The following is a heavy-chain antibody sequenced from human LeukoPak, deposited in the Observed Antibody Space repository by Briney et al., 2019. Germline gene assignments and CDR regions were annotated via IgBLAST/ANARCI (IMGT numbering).Heavy chain of an antibody. Sequence: GGSLRLSCAASGFTVSSNYMSWVRQAPGKGLEWVSVIYSGGSTYYADSVKGRFTISRDNSKNTLYLQMNSLRAEDTAVYYCARGGYDYVWGSYSYTHFDYWGQGTLVTVSS. CDR2: IYSGGST. D-gene: IGHD3-16*02. CDR1: GFTVSSNY. J-gene: IGHJ4*02. CDR3: ARGGYDYVWGSYSYTHFDY. V-gene: IGHV3-53*01.